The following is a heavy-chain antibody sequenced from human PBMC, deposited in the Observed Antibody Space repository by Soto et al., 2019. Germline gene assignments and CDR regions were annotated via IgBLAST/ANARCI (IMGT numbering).Heavy chain of an antibody. Sequence: SETLSLTCTVSGGSISSYYWSWIRQPPGKGLEWIGYIYYSGSTNYNPTLKSRVTISVETAKNHFSLKLSSVTAANTAVYFCTRGGRLAPYYGWCFDHLGRGTLITVSS. V-gene: IGHV4-59*01. D-gene: IGHD4-17*01. J-gene: IGHJ2*01. CDR3: TRGGRLAPYYGWCFDH. CDR1: GGSISSYY. CDR2: IYYSGST.